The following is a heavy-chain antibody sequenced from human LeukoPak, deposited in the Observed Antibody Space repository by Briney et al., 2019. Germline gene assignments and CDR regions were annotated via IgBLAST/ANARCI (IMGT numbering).Heavy chain of an antibody. D-gene: IGHD3-10*01. V-gene: IGHV3-23*01. CDR3: AKETYGSGSYDY. CDR2: ISGSGGST. J-gene: IGHJ4*02. CDR1: GFTFSSYG. Sequence: GGSLSLSCAASGFTFSSYGMSWVRQAPGKGVEWVSAISGSGGSTYYADSVKGRFTISRDNSKNTLYLQMNSLRAEDTAVYYCAKETYGSGSYDYWGQGTLVTVSS.